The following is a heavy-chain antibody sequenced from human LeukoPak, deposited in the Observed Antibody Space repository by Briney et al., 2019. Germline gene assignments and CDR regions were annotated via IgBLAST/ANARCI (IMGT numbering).Heavy chain of an antibody. D-gene: IGHD1-26*01. J-gene: IGHJ6*02. CDR1: DGSINSYY. Sequence: SETLSLTCSVSDGSINSYYWNWIRRPPGKGPEWIGYIYYNGNTNYSPSLKSRVTMSADTSKNLFSLKVSSVTAADTAVYYCARGRSNYYGMDVWGQGTTVTVSS. CDR2: IYYNGNT. CDR3: ARGRSNYYGMDV. V-gene: IGHV4-59*01.